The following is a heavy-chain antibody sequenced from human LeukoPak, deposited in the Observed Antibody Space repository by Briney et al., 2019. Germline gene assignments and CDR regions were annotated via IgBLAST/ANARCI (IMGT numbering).Heavy chain of an antibody. Sequence: PSGTLSLTCTVSGGSISSYYRSWIRQPAGKGLEWIGRIYTSGSTNYNPSLKSRVTMSVDTSKNQFSLKLSSVTAADTAVYYCAREVQGFGEISFDYWGQGTLVTVSS. J-gene: IGHJ4*02. CDR3: AREVQGFGEISFDY. D-gene: IGHD3-10*01. CDR2: IYTSGST. V-gene: IGHV4-4*07. CDR1: GGSISSYY.